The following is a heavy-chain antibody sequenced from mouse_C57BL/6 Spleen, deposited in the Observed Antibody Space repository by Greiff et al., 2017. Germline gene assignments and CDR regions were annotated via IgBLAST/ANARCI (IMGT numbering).Heavy chain of an antibody. J-gene: IGHJ4*01. CDR3: SRSRRAMDY. V-gene: IGHV1-50*01. CDR2: IDPSDSYT. Sequence: VQLQQPGAELVKPGASVKLSCKASGYTFTSYWMQWVKQRPGQGLEWIGEIDPSDSYTTYNQKFKGKATVTVDTASSTPYMQLSSLTSEDSAVYCCSRSRRAMDYWGQGTSVTVSS. CDR1: GYTFTSYW.